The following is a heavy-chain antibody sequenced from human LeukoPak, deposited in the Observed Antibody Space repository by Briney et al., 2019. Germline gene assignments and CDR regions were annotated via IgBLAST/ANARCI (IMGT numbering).Heavy chain of an antibody. J-gene: IGHJ4*02. CDR2: IYYRGDI. V-gene: IGHV4-59*03. CDR3: ATNKDWAEAD. Sequence: SDTLSLTCSVSDGSIRTYYWSWIRQSLGQGLEWIGNIYYRGDINYNPSLKSRVIISIDTSKNQFSLKVTSLTAADTAVYYCATNKDWAEADWGQGTLVIVSS. CDR1: DGSIRTYY. D-gene: IGHD3/OR15-3a*01.